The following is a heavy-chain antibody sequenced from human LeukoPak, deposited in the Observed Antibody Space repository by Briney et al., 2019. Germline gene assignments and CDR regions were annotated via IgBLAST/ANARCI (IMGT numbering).Heavy chain of an antibody. V-gene: IGHV3-74*01. CDR1: GNYG. Sequence: GGSLRLSCAASGNYGMHWVRQAPGKGLVWVSHINSDGSWTSYADSVKGRFTISKDNAKNTVYLQMNSLRAEDTAVYYCVSFYETYWGRGTLVTVSS. CDR2: INSDGSWT. J-gene: IGHJ4*02. D-gene: IGHD2/OR15-2a*01. CDR3: VSFYETY.